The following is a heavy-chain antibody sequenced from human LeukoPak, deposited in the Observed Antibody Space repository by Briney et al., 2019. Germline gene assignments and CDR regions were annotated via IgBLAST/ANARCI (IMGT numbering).Heavy chain of an antibody. V-gene: IGHV3-30*02. J-gene: IGHJ6*03. Sequence: GGSLRLSCAASGFTFSSYGMHWVRQAPGKGLEWVAFIRYDGSNKYYADSVKGRFTISRDNSKNTLYLQMNSLRAEDTAVYYCAKDRAAITAPDYYYYYMDVWGKGTTVTVSS. D-gene: IGHD3-16*01. CDR1: GFTFSSYG. CDR3: AKDRAAITAPDYYYYYMDV. CDR2: IRYDGSNK.